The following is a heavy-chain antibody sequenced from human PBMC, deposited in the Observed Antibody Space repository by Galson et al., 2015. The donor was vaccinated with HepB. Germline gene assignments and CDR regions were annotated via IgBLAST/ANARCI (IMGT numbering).Heavy chain of an antibody. D-gene: IGHD2-15*01. V-gene: IGHV3-23*01. CDR1: GFTFSSYA. CDR3: AKDASRGLVVVAGTDY. CDR2: ISGSGGST. Sequence: SLRLSCAASGFTFSSYAMSWVRQAPGKGLEWVSAISGSGGSTYYADSVKGRFTISRDNSKNTLYLQMNSLRAEDTAVYYCAKDASRGLVVVAGTDYWGQGTLVTVSS. J-gene: IGHJ4*02.